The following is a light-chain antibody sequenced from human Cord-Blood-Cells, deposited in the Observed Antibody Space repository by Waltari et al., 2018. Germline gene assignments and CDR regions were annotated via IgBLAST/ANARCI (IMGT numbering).Light chain of an antibody. J-gene: IGLJ3*02. CDR1: STDVGSYNL. CDR3: CSYAGSSTPV. CDR2: EGS. V-gene: IGLV2-23*01. Sequence: QSARTQPASVSGSHGQSLTIPCTVTSTDVGSYNLVSLYHQKPVKAPTLMIYEGSQRASGVSNRFSGSKSGNTASLTVSGLQAEDEADYYCCSYAGSSTPVFGGGTKLTVL.